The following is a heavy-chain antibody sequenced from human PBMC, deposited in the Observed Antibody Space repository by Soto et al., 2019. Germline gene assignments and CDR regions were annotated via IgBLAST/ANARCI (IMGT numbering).Heavy chain of an antibody. D-gene: IGHD3-10*01. J-gene: IGHJ4*02. Sequence: GASVKVSCKASGYTFTSYGISWVRQAPGQGLEWMGWISAYNGNTNYAQKLQGRVTMTTDTSTSTAYMELRSLRSDDTAVYYCARDPASYYYGSGAQLVFDYWGQGTLVTVSS. CDR3: ARDPASYYYGSGAQLVFDY. CDR1: GYTFTSYG. V-gene: IGHV1-18*01. CDR2: ISAYNGNT.